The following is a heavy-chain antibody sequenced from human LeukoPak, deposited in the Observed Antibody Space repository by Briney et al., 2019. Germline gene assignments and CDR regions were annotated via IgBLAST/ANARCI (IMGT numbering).Heavy chain of an antibody. CDR2: IYYSGNT. CDR1: GGSISRHY. CDR3: ATESAAAGEYYYYMDV. V-gene: IGHV4-59*11. J-gene: IGHJ6*03. Sequence: KPSETLSLTCTVSGGSISRHYWSWIRQPPGKGLEWIGYIYYSGNTNYNPSLKSRVSMSVDTSKNQFSLNLSSLTAADTAVYYCATESAAAGEYYYYMDVWGKGTTVTVSS. D-gene: IGHD6-13*01.